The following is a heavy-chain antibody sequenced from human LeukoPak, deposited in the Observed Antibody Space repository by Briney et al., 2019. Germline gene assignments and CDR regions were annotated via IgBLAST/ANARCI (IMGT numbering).Heavy chain of an antibody. CDR2: ISYDGSNK. J-gene: IGHJ4*02. CDR1: GFTFSSYG. Sequence: SGGSLRLSCAASGFTFSSYGMHWVRQAPGKGLEWVAVISYDGSNKYYADSVKGRFTISRDNSKNTLYLQMNSLRAEDTAVYCCAKDSVTTTPYFDYWGQGTLVTVSS. D-gene: IGHD4-17*01. V-gene: IGHV3-30*18. CDR3: AKDSVTTTPYFDY.